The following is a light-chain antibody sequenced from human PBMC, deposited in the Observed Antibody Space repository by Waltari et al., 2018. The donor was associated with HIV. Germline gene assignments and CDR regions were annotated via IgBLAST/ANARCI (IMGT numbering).Light chain of an antibody. Sequence: EIVLTQSPGTLSLSPGERATLSCRASQSVSSSYLAWYQQKPGQAPRLLIYGASNRATGIPDRFSGSGSGTDFTLTISRLEPEDFAVYYCQQYNHWPPYTFGQGTKLEIK. CDR1: QSVSSSY. CDR2: GAS. V-gene: IGKV3-20*01. J-gene: IGKJ2*01. CDR3: QQYNHWPPYT.